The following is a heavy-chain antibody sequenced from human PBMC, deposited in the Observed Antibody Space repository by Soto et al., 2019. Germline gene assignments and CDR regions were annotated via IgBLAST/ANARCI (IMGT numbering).Heavy chain of an antibody. D-gene: IGHD1-7*01. V-gene: IGHV3-33*01. CDR1: GFRFATYG. Sequence: GGSLRLSCAGTGFRFATYGLHWVRQAPGKGLEWVAVIWYDGSKKYYADSVKGRFTISRDDSRSALYLQMNSLRAEDTAVYYCARDIRGRTNYFDPWGEGTLDTVSS. CDR2: IWYDGSKK. CDR3: ARDIRGRTNYFDP. J-gene: IGHJ5*02.